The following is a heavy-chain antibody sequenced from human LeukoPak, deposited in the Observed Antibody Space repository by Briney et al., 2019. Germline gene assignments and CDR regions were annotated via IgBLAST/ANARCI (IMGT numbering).Heavy chain of an antibody. CDR2: MNPNSGNT. J-gene: IGHJ5*02. CDR3: ARGPYSPMVRGVIIKGWFDP. CDR1: GYTFTSYD. V-gene: IGHV1-8*01. D-gene: IGHD3-10*01. Sequence: LWASVKVSCKASGYTFTSYDINWVRQATGQGLEWMGWMNPNSGNTGYAQKFQGRVTMTRNTSISAAYMELSSLGSEDTAVYYCARGPYSPMVRGVIIKGWFDPWGQGTLVTVSS.